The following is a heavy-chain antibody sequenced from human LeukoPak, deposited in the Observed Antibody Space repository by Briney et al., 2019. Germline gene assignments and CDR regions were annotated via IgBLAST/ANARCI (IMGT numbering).Heavy chain of an antibody. CDR3: TRRGGSDGWGAFDV. CDR1: GFTFSNNV. CDR2: IRGSGDVT. D-gene: IGHD5-24*01. J-gene: IGHJ3*01. V-gene: IGHV3-23*01. Sequence: GGSLRLSCEASGFTFSNNVMNWVRQAPGKGLEWVSSIRGSGDVTYYADSVKGRFTISRDNSKNTLFLQMNDLTREDTAIFYCTRRGGSDGWGAFDVWGQGTMVTVSS.